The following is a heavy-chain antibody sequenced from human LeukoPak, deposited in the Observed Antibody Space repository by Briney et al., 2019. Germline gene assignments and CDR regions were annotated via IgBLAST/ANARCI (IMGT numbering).Heavy chain of an antibody. CDR2: IYYRGST. CDR1: GGSISSYY. V-gene: IGHV4-59*08. CDR3: ATSTMVRGVPDY. Sequence: KPSETLSLTCTVSGGSISSYYWSWIRQPPGKGLEWIGYIYYRGSTNYSPALKSRVTISVDTSKNQYSLKLSSVTAEDTAVYYCATSTMVRGVPDYWGQGTLVTVSS. J-gene: IGHJ4*02. D-gene: IGHD3-10*01.